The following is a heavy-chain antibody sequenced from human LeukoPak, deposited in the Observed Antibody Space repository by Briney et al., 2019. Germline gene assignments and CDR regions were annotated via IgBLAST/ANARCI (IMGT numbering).Heavy chain of an antibody. J-gene: IGHJ4*02. CDR2: INSDGTST. D-gene: IGHD3-22*01. V-gene: IGHV3-74*01. CDR1: GFTFSSYW. CDR3: ARGFYFDSSGSLKLGY. Sequence: EGSLRLSCAASGFTFSSYWMHWVRQAPGKGLVWVSRINSDGTSTSYADSVKGRFTISRDNAKNTLYLQMNSLRAEDTAVYYCARGFYFDSSGSLKLGYWGQGTLVTVSS.